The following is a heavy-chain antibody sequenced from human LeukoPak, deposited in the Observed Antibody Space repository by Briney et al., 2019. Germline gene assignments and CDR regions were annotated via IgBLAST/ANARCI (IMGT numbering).Heavy chain of an antibody. Sequence: GSLRLSCVVSGITLSNYGMSWVRQAPGKGLEWVAGISGSGGGTQYADSVKGRFTISRDNSKNTLYLQMNSLRAEDTAVYYCAKGIYSSGWSYFDYWGHGTLVTVSS. CDR3: AKGIYSSGWSYFDY. V-gene: IGHV3-23*01. J-gene: IGHJ4*01. CDR1: GITLSNYG. CDR2: ISGSGGGT. D-gene: IGHD6-19*01.